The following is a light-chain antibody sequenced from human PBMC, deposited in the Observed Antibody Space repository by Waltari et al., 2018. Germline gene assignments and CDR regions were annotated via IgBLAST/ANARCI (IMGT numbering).Light chain of an antibody. CDR3: QQYNNWPLLT. Sequence: EIVMTQSPATLSVFPGERATLSCRASQSVATYLAWYQQKPGQAPRLLIYGASTRPTGIPARFSGGGSGTEFTLTISSLQSEEFAVYYCQQYNNWPLLTFGGGTRVEIK. CDR1: QSVATY. V-gene: IGKV3-15*01. J-gene: IGKJ4*01. CDR2: GAS.